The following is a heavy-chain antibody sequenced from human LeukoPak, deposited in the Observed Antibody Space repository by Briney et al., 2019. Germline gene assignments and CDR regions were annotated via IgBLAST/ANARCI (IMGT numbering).Heavy chain of an antibody. CDR2: INPNSGGT. Sequence: ASVKVSCKASGYTFTAYYIHWVRQAPGQGLEWLGWINPNSGGTNYAQKFQGRVTMTRNTSISTAYMELSSLRSEDTAVYYCARGRRFPRGFDYWGQGTLVTVSS. CDR3: ARGRRFPRGFDY. CDR1: GYTFTAYY. V-gene: IGHV1-2*02. J-gene: IGHJ4*02. D-gene: IGHD2-21*01.